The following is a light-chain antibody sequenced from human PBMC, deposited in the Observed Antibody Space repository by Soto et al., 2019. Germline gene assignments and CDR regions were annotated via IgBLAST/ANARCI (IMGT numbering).Light chain of an antibody. CDR2: GAS. Sequence: DIQMTQSPSSLSASVGDRVTITCRASQPISNYLNWYQHKPGKAPKVLIYGASNLHSGVPSRFSGSGSGTDFTLTIISLQPEDFTTYYCQQSSSNTRTFGQGTKVDI. V-gene: IGKV1-39*01. J-gene: IGKJ2*02. CDR1: QPISNY. CDR3: QQSSSNTRT.